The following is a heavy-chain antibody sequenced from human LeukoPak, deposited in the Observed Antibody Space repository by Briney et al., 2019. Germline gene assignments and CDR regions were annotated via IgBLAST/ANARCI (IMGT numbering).Heavy chain of an antibody. Sequence: GGALRLSCAASGFTFSSYDMTWVRQAPGRGLEWVSSIRPSGDNTYYGDSVKGRFTISRDNSKNTVYLQMNNMRVDDTAVYYCARVAGWRWFDPWGQGTLVTVSS. CDR2: IRPSGDNT. CDR1: GFTFSSYD. V-gene: IGHV3-23*01. J-gene: IGHJ5*02. D-gene: IGHD6-19*01. CDR3: ARVAGWRWFDP.